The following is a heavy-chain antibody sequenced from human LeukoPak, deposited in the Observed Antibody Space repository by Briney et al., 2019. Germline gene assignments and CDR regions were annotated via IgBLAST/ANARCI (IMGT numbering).Heavy chain of an antibody. D-gene: IGHD3-9*01. V-gene: IGHV4-34*01. Sequence: PSETLSLTCAVYGGSFSDYYWTWIRQPPGKGLEWIGEINHSGSTNYNPSLKSGVTMSIDTSKNQFSLKLSSVTAADTAVYYCARVLRYFVYFDYWGQGTLVTVSS. J-gene: IGHJ4*02. CDR1: GGSFSDYY. CDR3: ARVLRYFVYFDY. CDR2: INHSGST.